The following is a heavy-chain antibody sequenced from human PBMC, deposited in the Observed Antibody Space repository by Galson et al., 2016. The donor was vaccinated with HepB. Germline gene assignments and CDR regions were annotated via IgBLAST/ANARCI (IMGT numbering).Heavy chain of an antibody. CDR2: IYYSGKT. CDR1: GGSISNRSYF. J-gene: IGHJ3*02. V-gene: IGHV4-39*01. Sequence: SETLSLTCNVSGGSISNRSYFWAWIRQPPGKGLEWIATIYYSGKTYYGPSLPSRVTISVYTSKNQFSLTLASVSAADTSVYYLARLQVGAITKGFEIWGQGTMVTVSS. D-gene: IGHD1-26*01. CDR3: ARLQVGAITKGFEI.